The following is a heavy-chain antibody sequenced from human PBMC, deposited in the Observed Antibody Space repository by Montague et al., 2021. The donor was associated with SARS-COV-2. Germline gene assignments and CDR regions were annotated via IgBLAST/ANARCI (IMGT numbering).Heavy chain of an antibody. CDR1: GGSTNSFY. CDR3: ARPSMVSRNYYYYGIDV. CDR2: IYHSGTT. Sequence: SETLSLTCIVSGGSTNSFYWSWIRQPPGKGLEWIGYIYHSGTTHYSPSLKSRVAISLDTSKNQFSRTLNSVTAADTAVYYCARPSMVSRNYYYYGIDVWGQGTTVTVSS. V-gene: IGHV4-59*01. J-gene: IGHJ6*02. D-gene: IGHD2-21*01.